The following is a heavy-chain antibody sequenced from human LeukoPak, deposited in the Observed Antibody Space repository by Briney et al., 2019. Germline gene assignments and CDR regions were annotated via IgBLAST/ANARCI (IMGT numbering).Heavy chain of an antibody. J-gene: IGHJ3*02. CDR3: ASTLDRAVLLWFGELPPDAFDI. Sequence: GGSLRLSCAVSGFTFSSYSMNWVRQAPGKGLEWVSSISSSSSYIYYADSVKGRFTISRDNAKNSLYLQMNSLRAEDTAVYYCASTLDRAVLLWFGELPPDAFDIWGQGTMVTVSS. D-gene: IGHD3-10*01. CDR1: GFTFSSYS. V-gene: IGHV3-21*01. CDR2: ISSSSSYI.